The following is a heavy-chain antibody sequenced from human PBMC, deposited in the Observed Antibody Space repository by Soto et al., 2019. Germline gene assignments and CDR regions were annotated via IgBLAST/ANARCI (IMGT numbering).Heavy chain of an antibody. V-gene: IGHV6-1*01. Sequence: SQTLSLTCAISGDSVSSNSAAWNWIRQSPSRGLEWLGRTYYGSKWYNDYAVSVKSRITINPDTSKNQFSLQLNSVTPEDTAVYYCAVSMVRGVIMHYYGMDVWGQGTTVTVSS. J-gene: IGHJ6*02. CDR2: TYYGSKWYN. CDR3: AVSMVRGVIMHYYGMDV. D-gene: IGHD3-10*01. CDR1: GDSVSSNSAA.